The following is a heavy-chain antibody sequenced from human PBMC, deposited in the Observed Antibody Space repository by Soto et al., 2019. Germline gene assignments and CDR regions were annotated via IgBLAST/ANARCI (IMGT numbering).Heavy chain of an antibody. CDR1: GFTLSSYD. J-gene: IGHJ4*02. CDR3: ARAIGPTLFDY. CDR2: IGTAGDT. V-gene: IGHV3-13*04. D-gene: IGHD3-22*01. Sequence: GGSLRLSCSASGFTLSSYDMHWVRQGPGKGLEWVSAIGTAGDTNYAGSVKGRFTISRENAKDSLYLQMNSLRAGDTAIYFCARAIGPTLFDYWGQGTLVTVSS.